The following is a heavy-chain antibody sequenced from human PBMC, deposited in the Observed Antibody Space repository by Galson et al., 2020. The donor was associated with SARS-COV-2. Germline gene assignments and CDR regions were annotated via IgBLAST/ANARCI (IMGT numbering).Heavy chain of an antibody. Sequence: ETSETLSLTCTVSGGSIASNGYYWGWIRQPPGKGLEWIGSIYYSGNTYYNPSLKSRVTISVDTSKNQFSLKLSSVTAADTAVYYCAGLGCSGGSCFPPARWGQGTLVTVSS. J-gene: IGHJ4*02. D-gene: IGHD2-15*01. V-gene: IGHV4-39*01. CDR1: GGSIASNGYY. CDR2: IYYSGNT. CDR3: AGLGCSGGSCFPPAR.